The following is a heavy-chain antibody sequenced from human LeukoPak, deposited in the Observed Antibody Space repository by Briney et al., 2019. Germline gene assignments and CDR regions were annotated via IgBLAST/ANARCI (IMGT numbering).Heavy chain of an antibody. CDR1: GGSFSGYY. Sequence: SETLSLTCAVYGGSFSGYYWSWIRQPPGKGLEWIGEINHSGSTNYNPSLKSRVTISVDTSKNQFSLKLSSVTAADTAVYYCARGGDYYGPVYGMDVWGQGTTVTVSS. CDR3: ARGGDYYGPVYGMDV. V-gene: IGHV4-34*01. CDR2: INHSGST. D-gene: IGHD3-10*01. J-gene: IGHJ6*02.